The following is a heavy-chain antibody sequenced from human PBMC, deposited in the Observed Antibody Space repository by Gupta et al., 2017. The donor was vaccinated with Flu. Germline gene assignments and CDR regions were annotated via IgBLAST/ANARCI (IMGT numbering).Heavy chain of an antibody. D-gene: IGHD6-19*01. Sequence: EVQLVESGGGLVQPGGSLSLSCAASGFAFSAYWMHWVRQVPGGGLVWVSRLNEDGAVTNYADSVRGRFTISRDNAKNSLYLQMNSLRPDDTAVYYCARDLSGRDDFWGQGALVTVSA. V-gene: IGHV3-74*01. CDR2: LNEDGAVT. J-gene: IGHJ4*02. CDR3: ARDLSGRDDF. CDR1: GFAFSAYW.